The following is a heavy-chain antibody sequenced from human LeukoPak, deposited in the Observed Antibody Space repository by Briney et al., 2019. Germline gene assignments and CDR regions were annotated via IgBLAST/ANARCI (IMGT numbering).Heavy chain of an antibody. CDR2: ISGYNGNT. CDR1: GYNHTSYG. Sequence: ASVKVSSKVSGYNHTSYGITWVRQAPGQGLEWMGWISGYNGNTDYAQKLQGRVTMTTDTSTNTAYMELTSLRSDDTAVYYCTRGSYSSSWYGYWGQGTLVTVSS. D-gene: IGHD6-13*01. CDR3: TRGSYSSSWYGY. V-gene: IGHV1-18*01. J-gene: IGHJ4*02.